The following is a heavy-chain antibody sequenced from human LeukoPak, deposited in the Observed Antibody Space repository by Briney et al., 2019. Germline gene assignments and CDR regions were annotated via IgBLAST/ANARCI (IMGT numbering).Heavy chain of an antibody. V-gene: IGHV4-34*01. Sequence: SETLSLTCTVSGGSISSYYWSWIRQPPGKGLEWIGEINHSGSTNYNPSLKSRVTISVDTSKNQFSLKLSSVTAADTAVYYCARGQLRRRPFDYWGQGTLVTVSS. CDR3: ARGQLRRRPFDY. CDR2: INHSGST. CDR1: GGSISSYY. D-gene: IGHD2-2*01. J-gene: IGHJ4*02.